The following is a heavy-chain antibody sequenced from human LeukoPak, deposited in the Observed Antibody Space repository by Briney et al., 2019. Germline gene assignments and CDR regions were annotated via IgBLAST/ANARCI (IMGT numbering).Heavy chain of an antibody. CDR3: ARHKASSSWYYFDL. D-gene: IGHD6-13*01. CDR1: GGSISSSSYY. V-gene: IGHV4-39*01. J-gene: IGHJ4*02. CDR2: IYYTGST. Sequence: SETLSLTCTVSGGSISSSSYYWGWIRQPPGKGLEWIGFIYYTGSTYYNPSLKSRVTISVDTSKNQFSLKLSSVTAADTAVYYCARHKASSSWYYFDLWGQGTLVTVSS.